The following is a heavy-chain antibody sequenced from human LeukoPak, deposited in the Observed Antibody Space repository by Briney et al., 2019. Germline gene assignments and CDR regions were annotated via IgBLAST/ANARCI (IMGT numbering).Heavy chain of an antibody. CDR2: IYSTGSA. CDR3: ARMGGYSGYATH. D-gene: IGHD5-12*01. V-gene: IGHV4-59*08. J-gene: IGHJ4*02. CDR1: GGSLSSYY. Sequence: PSETLSLTCTVSGGSLSSYYWSWIRQPPGKGLEWIGYIYSTGSANYNPSLKSRVTLSVDTAKNQFSLMLNSMTAADTAVYYCARMGGYSGYATHWGQGTLVTISS.